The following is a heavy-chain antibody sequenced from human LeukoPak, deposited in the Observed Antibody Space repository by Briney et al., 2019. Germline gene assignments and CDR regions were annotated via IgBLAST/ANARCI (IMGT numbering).Heavy chain of an antibody. V-gene: IGHV4-59*01. CDR2: IYYSGST. CDR3: ARDLSSGWPPDAFDI. Sequence: SETLSLTCTVSGGSISSYYWSWIRQPPGKGLEWIGYIYYSGSTNYNPSLKSRVTISVDTSKNQFSLKLSSVTAADTAVYYCARDLSSGWPPDAFDIWGHGTMVTVSS. J-gene: IGHJ3*02. D-gene: IGHD6-19*01. CDR1: GGSISSYY.